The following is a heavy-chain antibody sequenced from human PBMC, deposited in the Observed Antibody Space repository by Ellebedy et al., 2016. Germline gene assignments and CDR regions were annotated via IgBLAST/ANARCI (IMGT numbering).Heavy chain of an antibody. CDR1: GFTLSAFA. CDR2: ISDNVSHR. D-gene: IGHD6-6*01. V-gene: IGHV3-23*01. J-gene: IGHJ6*02. CDR3: AKACRTSSGHHYGVDV. Sequence: GESLKISCAGSGFTLSAFAMRWVRQAPGKGLEWVSTISDNVSHRYYADSVKGRFTISRDESKNTLYLQMNSLRAEDTAVYYCAKACRTSSGHHYGVDVWGQGTTVIVSS.